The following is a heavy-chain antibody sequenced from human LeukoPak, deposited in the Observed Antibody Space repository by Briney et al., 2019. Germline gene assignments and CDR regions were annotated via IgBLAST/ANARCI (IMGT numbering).Heavy chain of an antibody. CDR1: SGSISSSY. CDR3: ARRDDSSGYHKIFDY. D-gene: IGHD3-22*01. V-gene: IGHV4-59*08. Sequence: PSETLSLTCTVSSGSISSSYWSWIRQPPGKGLEWIGYIYYSGSTYYNPSLKSRVTISIDTSKNQFYLKLSSLTAADTAVYYCARRDDSSGYHKIFDYWGPGTLVTVSS. CDR2: IYYSGST. J-gene: IGHJ4*02.